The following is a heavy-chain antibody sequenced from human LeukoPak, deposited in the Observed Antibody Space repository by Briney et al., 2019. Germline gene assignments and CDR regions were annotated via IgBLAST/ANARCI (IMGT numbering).Heavy chain of an antibody. Sequence: ASVKVSCKASGYTFTSYGNSWVRQAPGQGLEWMGWISAYNGNTNYAQKLQGRVTMTTDTSTSTAYMELRSLRSGDTAVYYCARAPYYYDSSGYYSLDYWGQGTLVTVSS. D-gene: IGHD3-22*01. J-gene: IGHJ4*02. CDR2: ISAYNGNT. V-gene: IGHV1-18*01. CDR1: GYTFTSYG. CDR3: ARAPYYYDSSGYYSLDY.